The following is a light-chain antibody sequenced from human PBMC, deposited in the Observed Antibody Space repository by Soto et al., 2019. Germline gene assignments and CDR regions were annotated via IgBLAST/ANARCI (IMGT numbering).Light chain of an antibody. CDR3: QQRSNWPRT. Sequence: EIVLTQSPATLSLSPGERATLSCRASQSVSSYLAWYQQKPGQAPRLLIYDASSRATGIPARFSGSGSGTDFTLTNSSLEPEDFAVYYCQQRSNWPRTFGPGTKVDIK. V-gene: IGKV3-11*01. CDR1: QSVSSY. J-gene: IGKJ3*01. CDR2: DAS.